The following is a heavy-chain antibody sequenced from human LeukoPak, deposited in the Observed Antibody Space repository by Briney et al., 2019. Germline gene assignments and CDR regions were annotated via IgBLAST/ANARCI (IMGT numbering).Heavy chain of an antibody. J-gene: IGHJ6*04. CDR1: GGSISSSNW. Sequence: PSGTLSLTCAVSGGSISSSNWWSWVRQPPGKGLEWIGEIYHSGSTSYNPSLKGRVTISVDTSKNQFSLKLSSVTAADTAVYHCARGSSSGWFLGDVWGKGTTVTVSS. V-gene: IGHV4-4*02. CDR3: ARGSSSGWFLGDV. D-gene: IGHD6-19*01. CDR2: IYHSGST.